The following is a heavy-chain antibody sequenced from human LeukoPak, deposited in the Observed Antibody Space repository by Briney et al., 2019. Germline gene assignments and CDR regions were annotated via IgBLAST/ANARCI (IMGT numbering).Heavy chain of an antibody. D-gene: IGHD5-12*01. J-gene: IGHJ4*02. CDR1: GFTFMNAW. V-gene: IGHV3-15*01. CDR2: IKTKSDGGTI. CDR3: TTEPPFMRSGYSEPFDY. Sequence: PGGSLRLSCAASGFTFMNAWMSWVRQAPGKGLEWVGRIKTKSDGGTIDYAAPVKGRFTISRDDSKNTLYLQMNSLKTEDTAVYYCTTEPPFMRSGYSEPFDYWGQGTLVTVSS.